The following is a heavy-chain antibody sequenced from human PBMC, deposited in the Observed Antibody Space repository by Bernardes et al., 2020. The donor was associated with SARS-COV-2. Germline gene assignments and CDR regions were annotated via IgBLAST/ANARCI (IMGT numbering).Heavy chain of an antibody. CDR2: SDNGATT. Sequence: GGSLRLSCAASGFTAANNYMSWVRQAPGKGLEYVSRISDNGATTHYGDSVKGRFTISGDNSKNTMYLQMNSLRVEDTAVYWCVKERPVGDYWGQGILVTVSS. CDR1: GFTAANNY. D-gene: IGHD3-10*01. V-gene: IGHV3-64D*06. CDR3: VKERPVGDY. J-gene: IGHJ4*02.